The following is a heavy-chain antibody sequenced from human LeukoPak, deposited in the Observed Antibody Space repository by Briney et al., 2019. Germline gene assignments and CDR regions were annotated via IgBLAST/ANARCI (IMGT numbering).Heavy chain of an antibody. J-gene: IGHJ4*02. D-gene: IGHD6-13*01. CDR3: ARSNTGAAAGKYYFDY. CDR1: GGTFSSYA. V-gene: IGHV1-69*13. Sequence: SVKVSCKASGGTFSSYAISWVRQAPGQGLEWMGGIIPIFGTANYAQKFQGRVTITADESTSTAYMELSSLRSEDTAVYYCARSNTGAAAGKYYFDYWGQGALVTVSS. CDR2: IIPIFGTA.